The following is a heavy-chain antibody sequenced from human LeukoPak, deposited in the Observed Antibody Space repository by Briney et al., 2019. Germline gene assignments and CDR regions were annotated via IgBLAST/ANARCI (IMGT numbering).Heavy chain of an antibody. CDR1: GFTFSNYW. J-gene: IGHJ4*02. Sequence: GGSLRLSCAASGFTFSNYWMSWVRQAPGKGLEWVANIKQDGSEKYYVNSVKGRFTISRDNAKNSLYLQMNSLRAKDTAVYYCARARGSSGPYYFDYWGQGTLVTVSS. V-gene: IGHV3-7*01. D-gene: IGHD3-22*01. CDR2: IKQDGSEK. CDR3: ARARGSSGPYYFDY.